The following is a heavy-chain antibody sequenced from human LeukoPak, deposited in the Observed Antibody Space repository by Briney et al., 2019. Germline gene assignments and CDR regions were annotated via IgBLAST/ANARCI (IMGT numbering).Heavy chain of an antibody. CDR2: ISAYNGNT. V-gene: IGHV1-18*01. Sequence: ASVKVSCKASGYTFTSYGISWVRQAPGQGLEWMGWISAYNGNTNYAQKLQGRVTMTTDTSTSTAYMELRSLRSDDTAVYYCARVRSSPYISAADPWGQGTLVTVSS. CDR1: GYTFTSYG. D-gene: IGHD6-13*01. CDR3: ARVRSSPYISAADP. J-gene: IGHJ5*02.